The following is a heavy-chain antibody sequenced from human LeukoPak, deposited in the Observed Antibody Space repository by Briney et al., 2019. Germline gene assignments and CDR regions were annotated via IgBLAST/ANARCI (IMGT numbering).Heavy chain of an antibody. CDR3: AKDDAWLRFGE. CDR2: VSPSGDIT. D-gene: IGHD3-10*01. CDR1: GFTFSNHG. Sequence: GRSLRLSCAASGFTFSNHGMNWVRQAPGKGLEWVSGVSPSGDITYYADSVKGRFTISRDNSKNTLYLEVISLTAEDTAVYYCAKDDAWLRFGEWSQGTLVTVSS. J-gene: IGHJ4*02. V-gene: IGHV3-23*01.